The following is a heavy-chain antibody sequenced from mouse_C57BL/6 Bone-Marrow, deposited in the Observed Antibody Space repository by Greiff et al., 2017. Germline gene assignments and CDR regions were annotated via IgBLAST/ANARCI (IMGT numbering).Heavy chain of an antibody. J-gene: IGHJ2*01. Sequence: EVQLVESGGGLVKPGGSLKLSCAASGFTFSSYAMSWVRQTPEKRLEWVATISDGGSYTYYPDNVKGRFTISRDNAKNNLYLQMSHLKSEDTAMYYCARDYYGSSYFDYWGQGTTLPVSS. CDR1: GFTFSSYA. D-gene: IGHD1-1*01. CDR3: ARDYYGSSYFDY. CDR2: ISDGGSYT. V-gene: IGHV5-4*01.